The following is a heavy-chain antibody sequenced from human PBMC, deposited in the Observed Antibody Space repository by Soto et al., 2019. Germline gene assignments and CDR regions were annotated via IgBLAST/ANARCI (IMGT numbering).Heavy chain of an antibody. V-gene: IGHV3-53*04. Sequence: EVQLVESGGGLVQPGVSLRLSCAASGFTVSSNYMSWVRQAPGKGLEWVSVIYSGGSTYYADSVKGRFTISRHNSKNTLYLQMNSLRAEETAVYYCARGRDCGGDCPNWFDPWGQGTLVTVSS. J-gene: IGHJ5*02. CDR2: IYSGGST. CDR1: GFTVSSNY. D-gene: IGHD2-21*02. CDR3: ARGRDCGGDCPNWFDP.